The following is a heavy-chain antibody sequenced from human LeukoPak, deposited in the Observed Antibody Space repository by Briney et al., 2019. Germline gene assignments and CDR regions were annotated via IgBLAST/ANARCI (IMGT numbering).Heavy chain of an antibody. CDR2: INPSGGST. V-gene: IGHV1-46*01. CDR3: ARVGYYDFWSDPNRLDY. D-gene: IGHD3-3*01. CDR1: GYTFTSYY. Sequence: GASVKASCKASGYTFTSYYMHWVRQAPGQGLEWMGIINPSGGSTSYAQKFQGRVTMTRDTSTSTVYMELSSLRSEDTAVYYCARVGYYDFWSDPNRLDYWGQGTLVTVSS. J-gene: IGHJ4*02.